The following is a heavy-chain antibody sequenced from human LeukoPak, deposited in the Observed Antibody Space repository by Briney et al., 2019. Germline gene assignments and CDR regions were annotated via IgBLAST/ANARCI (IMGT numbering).Heavy chain of an antibody. CDR1: GGSISSGSYY. V-gene: IGHV4-39*01. D-gene: IGHD2-2*01. J-gene: IGHJ4*02. CDR3: ARLDCTSVRCSFDY. CDR2: IFYSGST. Sequence: SETLSLTCTVSGGSISSGSYYWAWNRQPPGKGVEWIGGIFYSGSTFYNPSLQSRVTMSVDTSKNQFSLRLASVTAADTAVYYCARLDCTSVRCSFDYWGQGTLVTVSS.